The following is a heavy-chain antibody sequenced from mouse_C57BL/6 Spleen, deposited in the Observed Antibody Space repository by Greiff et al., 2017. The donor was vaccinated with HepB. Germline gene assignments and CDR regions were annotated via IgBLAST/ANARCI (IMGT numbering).Heavy chain of an antibody. Sequence: EVQLQQSGPELVKPGASVKISCKASGYTFTDYYMNWVKQSHGKSLEWIGDINPNNGGTSYNQKFKGKATLTVDKSSSTAYMELRSLTSEDSAVYYCARGEVYSNCDYWGQGTTLTVSS. J-gene: IGHJ2*01. CDR3: ARGEVYSNCDY. CDR2: INPNNGGT. V-gene: IGHV1-26*01. D-gene: IGHD2-5*01. CDR1: GYTFTDYY.